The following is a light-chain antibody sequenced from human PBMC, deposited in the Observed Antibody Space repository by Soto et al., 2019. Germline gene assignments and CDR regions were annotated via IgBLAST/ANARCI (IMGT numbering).Light chain of an antibody. Sequence: QSALTQPASVSGAPGQSITISCTGTSSDVGGHNYVSWYQQHLGKAPKLMIYEVSNRPSGISNRFSGSKSGNTASLTISGLQAEDEADYYCSSYTSSSTLVFGGGTKLTVL. CDR1: SSDVGGHNY. J-gene: IGLJ2*01. V-gene: IGLV2-14*01. CDR3: SSYTSSSTLV. CDR2: EVS.